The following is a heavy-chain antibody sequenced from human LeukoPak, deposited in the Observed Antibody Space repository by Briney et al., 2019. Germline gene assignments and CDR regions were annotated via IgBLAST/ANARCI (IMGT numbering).Heavy chain of an antibody. CDR1: GGSISSYY. CDR2: IYYSGST. CDR3: ARGPYSSSLYY. D-gene: IGHD6-6*01. Sequence: SETLSLTCTVSGGSISSYYWSWIRQPPGKGLEWIGYIYYSGSTNYNPSLKSRVTISVDTSKNQFSLKLSSVTAADTAVYYCARGPYSSSLYYWGQGTLVTVSS. J-gene: IGHJ4*02. V-gene: IGHV4-59*01.